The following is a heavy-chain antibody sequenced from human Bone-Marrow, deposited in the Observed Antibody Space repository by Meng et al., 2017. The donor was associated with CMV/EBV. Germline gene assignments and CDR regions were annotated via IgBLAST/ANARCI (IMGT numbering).Heavy chain of an antibody. J-gene: IGHJ6*02. CDR2: MNPNSGNT. CDR3: ARDRVPPYYDFWSGSGRYYYYGMDV. V-gene: IGHV1-8*02. D-gene: IGHD3-3*01. CDR1: GYTFTSYD. Sequence: ASVKVSCKASGYTFTSYDINWVRQATGQGLEWMGWMNPNSGNTGYAQKFQGRVTMTRDTSISTAYMELSRLRSDDTAVYYCARDRVPPYYDFWSGSGRYYYYGMDVWGQGTTVTVSS.